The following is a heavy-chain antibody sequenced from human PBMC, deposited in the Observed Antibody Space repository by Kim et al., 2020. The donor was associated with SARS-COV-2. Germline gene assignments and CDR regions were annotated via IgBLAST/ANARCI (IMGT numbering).Heavy chain of an antibody. V-gene: IGHV3-33*01. Sequence: GGSLRLSCAASGFTFSSYGMHWVRQAPGKGLEWVAVIWYDGSNKYYADSVKGRFTISRDNSKNTLYLQMNSLRAEDTAVYYCARDRLDIVVVPAAPSHYYYYMDVWGKGTTVTVSS. CDR2: IWYDGSNK. J-gene: IGHJ6*03. D-gene: IGHD2-2*03. CDR3: ARDRLDIVVVPAAPSHYYYYMDV. CDR1: GFTFSSYG.